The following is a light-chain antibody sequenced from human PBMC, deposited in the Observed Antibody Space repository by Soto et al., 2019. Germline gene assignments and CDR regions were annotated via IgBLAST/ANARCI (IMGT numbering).Light chain of an antibody. CDR2: AAS. Sequence: DIQMTQSPSTLFASVGDRVTITCRASQSVRNWLAWYQQRPGKAPKLLIYAASTLQSGVPSRFSGSGSATDFTLTISSLQPEDFATYYCQQLNSYPITFGQGTRLEIK. J-gene: IGKJ5*01. V-gene: IGKV1-9*01. CDR3: QQLNSYPIT. CDR1: QSVRNW.